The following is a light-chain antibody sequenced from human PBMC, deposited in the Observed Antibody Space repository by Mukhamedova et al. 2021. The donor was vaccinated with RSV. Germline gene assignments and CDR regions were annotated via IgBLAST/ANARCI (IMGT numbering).Light chain of an antibody. V-gene: IGLV2-14*03. Sequence: IYDVSKRPSGVSNRFSGSKSGNTASLTISGLQAEDEADYYCSSYTSSSTLFGGGTKLTVL. CDR3: SSYTSSSTL. J-gene: IGLJ2*01. CDR2: DVS.